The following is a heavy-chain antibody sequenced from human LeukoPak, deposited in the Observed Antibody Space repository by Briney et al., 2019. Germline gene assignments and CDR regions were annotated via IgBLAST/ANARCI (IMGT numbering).Heavy chain of an antibody. V-gene: IGHV7-4-1*02. J-gene: IGHJ4*02. Sequence: VASVKVSCKASGYRFTNYAMNWVRQAPGQGLEWMGWINTNTGNPTYGQGFTGRFVFSLDTSVSTAYLQISSLKAEDTAVYYCARNNADGEGRFSYWGQGTLVTVSS. CDR2: INTNTGNP. CDR1: GYRFTNYA. D-gene: IGHD3-10*01. CDR3: ARNNADGEGRFSY.